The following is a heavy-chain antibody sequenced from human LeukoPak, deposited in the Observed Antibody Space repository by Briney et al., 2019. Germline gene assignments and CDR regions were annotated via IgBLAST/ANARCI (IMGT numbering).Heavy chain of an antibody. V-gene: IGHV5-51*01. CDR2: IYPGDSDT. CDR1: GYNFTSYW. CDR3: ATRSDGYSQFDF. J-gene: IGHJ4*02. D-gene: IGHD5-24*01. Sequence: GESLKISCKASGYNFTSYWIGWVRQMPGKGLEWMGIIYPGDSDTRYSPSFQGQVTISADKSVSTAYLQWSSLEASDSAIYYCATRSDGYSQFDFWGQGTLVTVSS.